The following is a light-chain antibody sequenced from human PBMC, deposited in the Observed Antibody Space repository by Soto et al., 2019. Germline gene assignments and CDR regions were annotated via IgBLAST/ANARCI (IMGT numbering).Light chain of an antibody. V-gene: IGKV3-20*01. J-gene: IGKJ1*01. CDR3: HQFGDSPQT. Sequence: EIVLTQSPGTLSLSPGDRATLSCRASQSLSVSYIAWYQQKPGQAPRLLIYSTSTRAAGIPDRFTGRGSGTHFTLAISRLEPEDYAVYYCHQFGDSPQTFGQGTTVEV. CDR1: QSLSVSY. CDR2: STS.